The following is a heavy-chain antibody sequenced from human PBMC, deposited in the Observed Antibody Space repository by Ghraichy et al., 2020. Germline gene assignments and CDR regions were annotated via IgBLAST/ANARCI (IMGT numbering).Heavy chain of an antibody. D-gene: IGHD6-13*01. J-gene: IGHJ3*02. CDR3: VRSFRSDWYHAFDI. CDR2: IKQDGRET. Sequence: GGSLRLSFGDDRLAVHASGIQSRDSAPDEGLGWMDKIKQDGRETNYLNSVQGRFTISRDNAKNSLYLQMNSLRAEDTAVYSCVRSFRSDWYHAFDICCQGTTTTV. V-gene: IGHV3-7*03. CDR1: RLAVHASG.